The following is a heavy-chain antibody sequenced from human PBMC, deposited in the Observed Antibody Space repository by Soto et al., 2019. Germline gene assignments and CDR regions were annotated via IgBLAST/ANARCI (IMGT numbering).Heavy chain of an antibody. D-gene: IGHD5-12*01. CDR2: IWYDGSNK. V-gene: IGHV3-33*01. CDR1: GFTFSSYG. J-gene: IGHJ4*02. Sequence: QVQLVESGGGVVQPGRSLRLSCAASGFTFSSYGMHWVRQAPGKGLEWVAVIWYDGSNKYYADSVKGRFTIPRDNSKNTLYLQMNSLRAEDTAVYYCARASRDGYNFDYWGQGTLVTVSS. CDR3: ARASRDGYNFDY.